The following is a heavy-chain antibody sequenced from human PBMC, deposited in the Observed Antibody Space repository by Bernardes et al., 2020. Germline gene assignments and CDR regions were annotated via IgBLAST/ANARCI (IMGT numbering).Heavy chain of an antibody. J-gene: IGHJ3*02. Sequence: SETLSLTCTVSGGSISSSSYYWGWIRQPPGKGLEWIGSIYYSGSTYYNPSLKSRVTISVDTSKNQFSLKLSSVTAADTAVYYCARHRSIAARQDAFDIWGQGTMVTVSS. CDR1: GGSISSSSYY. V-gene: IGHV4-39*01. D-gene: IGHD6-6*01. CDR3: ARHRSIAARQDAFDI. CDR2: IYYSGST.